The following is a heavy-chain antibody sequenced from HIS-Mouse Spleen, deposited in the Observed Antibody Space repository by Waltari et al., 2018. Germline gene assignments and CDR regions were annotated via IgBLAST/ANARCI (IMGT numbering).Heavy chain of an antibody. CDR1: GCSISSSSYY. CDR3: AREIPYSSSWYDWYFDL. V-gene: IGHV4-39*07. D-gene: IGHD6-13*01. Sequence: QLQLQESGPGLVKPSETLSLTCTVSGCSISSSSYYCGWSRHPPGKGLEWIGSIYYSGSTYYNPSLKSRVTISVDTSKNQFSLKLSSVTAADTAVYYCAREIPYSSSWYDWYFDLWGRGTLVTVSS. CDR2: IYYSGST. J-gene: IGHJ2*01.